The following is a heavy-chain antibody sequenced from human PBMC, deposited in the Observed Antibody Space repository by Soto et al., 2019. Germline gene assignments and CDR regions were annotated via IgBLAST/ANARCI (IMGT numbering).Heavy chain of an antibody. D-gene: IGHD7-27*01. CDR2: INHSGST. Sequence: QVQLQQWGAGLLKPSETLSLTCAVYGGSFSGYYWSWIRQPPGKGLEWIGEINHSGSTNYNPSLRSRVTISVDTSKNQFSLKLSSVTAADTAVYYCARGGLTPPRPFDYWGQGTLVTVSS. V-gene: IGHV4-34*01. CDR3: ARGGLTPPRPFDY. J-gene: IGHJ4*02. CDR1: GGSFSGYY.